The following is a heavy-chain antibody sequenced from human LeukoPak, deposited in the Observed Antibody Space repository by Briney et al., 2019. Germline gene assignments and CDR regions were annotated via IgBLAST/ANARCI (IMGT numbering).Heavy chain of an antibody. D-gene: IGHD5-24*01. J-gene: IGHJ4*02. CDR3: ARDWNGYNIEGQFDY. CDR1: GYTFTSYY. CDR2: INPSGGST. Sequence: GASVKVSCKASGYTFTSYYMHWVRQAPGQGLEWMGIINPSGGSTSYAQKFQVRVTMTRDTSTSTVYMELSSLRSEDTAVYYCARDWNGYNIEGQFDYWGQGTLVTVSS. V-gene: IGHV1-46*01.